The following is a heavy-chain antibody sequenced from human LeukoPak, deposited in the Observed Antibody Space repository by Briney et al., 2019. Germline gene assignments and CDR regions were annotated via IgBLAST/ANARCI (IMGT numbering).Heavy chain of an antibody. J-gene: IGHJ4*02. CDR3: ARASADYYGSGSTPFDY. CDR2: IYYSGST. Sequence: SETLSLTCTVSGGSISSYHWSWIRQPPGKGLERIGYIYYSGSTNYNPSLKSRVTISVDTSKNQFSQKLSSVTAADTAVYYCARASADYYGSGSTPFDYWGQGTLVTVSS. D-gene: IGHD3-10*01. V-gene: IGHV4-59*01. CDR1: GGSISSYH.